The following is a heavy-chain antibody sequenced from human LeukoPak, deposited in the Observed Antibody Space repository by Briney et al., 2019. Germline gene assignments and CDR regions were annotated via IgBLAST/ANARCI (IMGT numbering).Heavy chain of an antibody. J-gene: IGHJ6*02. D-gene: IGHD2-21*01. CDR2: IGYNSVTT. CDR1: GFTFDDYA. CDR3: KGACGGNCYYRLDV. V-gene: IGHV3-9*01. Sequence: GGSLRLSCAASGFTFDDYAMHWVRQAPGKGLEYVSGIGYNSVTTIYADSVRGRFTVSRDNAKKHMYLQMDSLTVDDTALYCGKGACGGNCYYRLDVWGRGTTVTVSS.